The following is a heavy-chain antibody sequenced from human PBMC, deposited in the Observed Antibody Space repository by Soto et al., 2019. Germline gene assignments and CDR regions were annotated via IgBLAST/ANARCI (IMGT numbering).Heavy chain of an antibody. CDR1: GFSVTNSY. J-gene: IGHJ6*02. CDR3: ARDWSKFSYNYPYYYAMDA. CDR2: LYSSGTT. V-gene: IGHV3-53*01. Sequence: PGGSLRLSCTVSGFSVTNSYINWVRQAPGKGLEWVSILYSSGTTYYEDSVRGRFTVSRDDSKNTLFLHMNSLRADDTAVYYCARDWSKFSYNYPYYYAMDAWGQGTTVTVSS. D-gene: IGHD5-18*01.